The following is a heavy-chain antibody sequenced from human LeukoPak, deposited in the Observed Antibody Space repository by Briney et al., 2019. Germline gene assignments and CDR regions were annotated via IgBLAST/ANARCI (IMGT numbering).Heavy chain of an antibody. Sequence: ASVKVSCKTSGYSFTDYYMHWVRQAPGQRLEWKGWINPNSGGTSSAQKFQGRVTMTRDTSITTVYMEVSWLTSDDTAIYYCARADRLHGGPYLIGPWGQGTLVTVSS. CDR1: GYSFTDYY. J-gene: IGHJ5*02. CDR3: ARADRLHGGPYLIGP. V-gene: IGHV1-2*02. D-gene: IGHD2-21*01. CDR2: INPNSGGT.